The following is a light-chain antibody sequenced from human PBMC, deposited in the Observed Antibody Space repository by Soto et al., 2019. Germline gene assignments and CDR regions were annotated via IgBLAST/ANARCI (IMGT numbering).Light chain of an antibody. J-gene: IGLJ3*02. V-gene: IGLV1-44*01. Sequence: QSVVTQPPSASGTPRQNVTISCSGSISNIGTNTVNWFQHLPGTAPKLLIYSNNQRPSGVTDRFSGSKSGTSASLAISGLQSEDEADYFCAAWDDSLNGWVFGGGTKLTVL. CDR2: SNN. CDR1: ISNIGTNT. CDR3: AAWDDSLNGWV.